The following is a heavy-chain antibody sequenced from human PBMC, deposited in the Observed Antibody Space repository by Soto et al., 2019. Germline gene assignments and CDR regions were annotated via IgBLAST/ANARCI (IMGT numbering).Heavy chain of an antibody. D-gene: IGHD2-15*01. CDR1: GGTFSSYA. CDR2: IIPIFGTA. CDR3: ARYVVVVVAATRDYYYYGIDV. Sequence: QVQLVQSGAEVKKPGSSVKVSCKASGGTFSSYAISWVRQAPGQGLEWMGGIIPIFGTANYAQKFQGRVTITADESTSTAYMELSSLRSEDTAVYYCARYVVVVVAATRDYYYYGIDVWGQGTTVTVSS. V-gene: IGHV1-69*01. J-gene: IGHJ6*02.